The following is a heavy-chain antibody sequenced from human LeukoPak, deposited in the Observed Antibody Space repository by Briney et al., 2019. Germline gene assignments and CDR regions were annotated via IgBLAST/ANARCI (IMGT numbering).Heavy chain of an antibody. V-gene: IGHV4-30-4*08. D-gene: IGHD3-3*01. CDR3: ASTIFGVVNWFDP. J-gene: IGHJ5*02. Sequence: SETLSLSCTVSGGSISSGDYYWSWIRQPPGKGLEWIGYIYYSGSTYYNPSLKSRVTISVDTSKNQFSLKLSSMTAADTAVYYCASTIFGVVNWFDPWGQGTLVTVSS. CDR1: GGSISSGDYY. CDR2: IYYSGST.